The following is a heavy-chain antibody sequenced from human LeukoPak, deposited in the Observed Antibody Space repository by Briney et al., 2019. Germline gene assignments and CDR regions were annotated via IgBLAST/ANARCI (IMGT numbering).Heavy chain of an antibody. CDR2: IYHSGST. CDR3: ARRSGYSSSGGVWFDP. V-gene: IGHV4-30-2*01. D-gene: IGHD6-13*01. Sequence: PSETLSLTCAVSGGSISSGGYSWSWIRQPPGKGLEWIGYIYHSGSTYYNPSLKSRVTISVDRSKNQFSLKLSSVTAADTAVYYCARRSGYSSSGGVWFDPWGQGTLVTVSS. J-gene: IGHJ5*02. CDR1: GGSISSGGYS.